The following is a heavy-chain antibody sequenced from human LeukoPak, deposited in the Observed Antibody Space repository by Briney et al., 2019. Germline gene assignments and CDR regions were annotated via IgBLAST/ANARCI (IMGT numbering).Heavy chain of an antibody. D-gene: IGHD3-3*01. V-gene: IGHV3-30*18. CDR2: ISYDGSNK. Sequence: GGSLRLSCAASGFTVSSNYMSWVRQAPGKGLEWVAVISYDGSNKYYADSVKGRFTISRDNSKNTLYLQMNSLRAEDTAVYYCAKDRYYDFWSGPKSFDYWGQGTLVTVSS. CDR3: AKDRYYDFWSGPKSFDY. CDR1: GFTVSSNY. J-gene: IGHJ4*02.